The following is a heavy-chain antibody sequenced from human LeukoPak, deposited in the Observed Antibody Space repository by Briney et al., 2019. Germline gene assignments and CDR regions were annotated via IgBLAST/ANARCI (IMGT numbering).Heavy chain of an antibody. V-gene: IGHV5-51*01. CDR3: ASLELDCTNGVCHKYFQH. D-gene: IGHD2-8*01. J-gene: IGHJ1*01. Sequence: GESLKISCKGSGYSFTSYWIGWVRQMPGKGLEWMGIIYPGDSDTRYSPSFQGQVTISADKSISTAYLQWSSLKASDTAMYHCASLELDCTNGVCHKYFQHWGQGTLVTVSS. CDR2: IYPGDSDT. CDR1: GYSFTSYW.